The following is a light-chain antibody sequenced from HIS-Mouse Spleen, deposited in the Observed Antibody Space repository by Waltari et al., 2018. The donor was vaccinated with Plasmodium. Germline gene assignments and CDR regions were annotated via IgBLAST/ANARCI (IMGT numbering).Light chain of an antibody. CDR1: QSISSY. CDR3: QQGHT. Sequence: IQMTQSPSSLFASVGDRVTITCRASQSISSYLNWYQQKPGKAPKLLIYAASSLQSGVPSRFSGSGSGTDFTLTISSLQPEDFATYYGQQGHTFGQGTKLEI. CDR2: AAS. V-gene: IGKV1-39*01. J-gene: IGKJ2*01.